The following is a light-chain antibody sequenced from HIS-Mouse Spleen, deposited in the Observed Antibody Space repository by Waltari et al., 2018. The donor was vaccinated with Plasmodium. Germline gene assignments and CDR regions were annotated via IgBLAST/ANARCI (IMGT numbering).Light chain of an antibody. J-gene: IGLJ1*01. Sequence: SYELTQPPSVSVSPGQTASITCSGDKLGDKYACWYQQKPGQSPVLVIYQDSKRPSGIPQRLFGSNSGNTATLTISGTQAMDEADYYCQAWDSSTDYVFGTGTKVTVL. V-gene: IGLV3-1*01. CDR2: QDS. CDR3: QAWDSSTDYV. CDR1: KLGDKY.